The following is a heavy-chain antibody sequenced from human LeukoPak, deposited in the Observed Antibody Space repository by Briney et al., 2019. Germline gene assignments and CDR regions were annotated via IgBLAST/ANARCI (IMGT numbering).Heavy chain of an antibody. J-gene: IGHJ6*03. D-gene: IGHD6-19*01. CDR3: ARTYSSGWYGYYYYYMDV. CDR1: GYSISSGSY. CDR2: IYYSGST. Sequence: SETLSLTCTVSGYSISSGSYWGWIRQPPGKGLEWIGSIYYSGSTYYNPSLKSRVTISVDTPKNQFSLKLSSVTAADTAVYYCARTYSSGWYGYYYYYMDVWGKGTTVTISS. V-gene: IGHV4-38-2*02.